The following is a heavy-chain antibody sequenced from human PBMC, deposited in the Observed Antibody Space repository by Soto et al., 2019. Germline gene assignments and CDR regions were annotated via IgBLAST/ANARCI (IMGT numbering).Heavy chain of an antibody. CDR3: ARGFSNYGGYYFDY. CDR1: DGSISSGAYY. CDR2: IHYSGSA. D-gene: IGHD3-10*01. V-gene: IGHV4-31*02. J-gene: IGHJ4*02. Sequence: TSETLSLTCIISDGSISSGAYYWSWIRQHPGTGLEWIGYIHYSGSAYYNPSLKSRAAVSVDTSRNHFSLKLSSVTAADTAIYYCARGFSNYGGYYFDYWGQGTLVTVSS.